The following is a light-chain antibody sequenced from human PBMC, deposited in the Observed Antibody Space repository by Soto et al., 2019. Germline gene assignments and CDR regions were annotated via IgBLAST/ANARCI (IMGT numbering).Light chain of an antibody. J-gene: IGLJ2*01. CDR2: DVS. CDR3: SSQADRSTLI. Sequence: QSALTQPASVSGSPGQSITISCTGTSSDVGTYNRVSWYQQHPGKAPRLMIYDVSNRPSGVSNRFSGSKSSNTASLTISGLQAEDEAKYYCSSQADRSTLIFGGGTKLTVL. V-gene: IGLV2-14*03. CDR1: SSDVGTYNR.